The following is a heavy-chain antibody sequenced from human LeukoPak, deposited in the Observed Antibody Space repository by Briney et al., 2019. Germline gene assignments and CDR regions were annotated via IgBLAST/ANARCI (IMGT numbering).Heavy chain of an antibody. Sequence: GASVTVSCKASGGTFSSYAISWVRPAPGQGLEWMGGIIPIFGTANYAQKFQGRVTITADESTSTAYVELSSLRSEDTAVYYCARGEVMARIWDYYYYGMDVWGQGTTVTVSS. J-gene: IGHJ6*02. CDR2: IIPIFGTA. V-gene: IGHV1-69*01. CDR1: GGTFSSYA. CDR3: ARGEVMARIWDYYYYGMDV. D-gene: IGHD5-24*01.